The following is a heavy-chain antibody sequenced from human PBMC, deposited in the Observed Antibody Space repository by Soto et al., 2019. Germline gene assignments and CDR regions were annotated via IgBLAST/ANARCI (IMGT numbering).Heavy chain of an antibody. CDR3: ARSIGGSSYYPPDY. J-gene: IGHJ4*02. D-gene: IGHD2-15*01. CDR2: LANDGSYQ. Sequence: QVQLVESGGGVVQPGGFLRLSCAASGFTFSGYGMHWVRQSPGEGLEWVAILANDGSYQYYAESVKGRFTISRDNSKNTLYLQMDSLRPEDTAVYYCARSIGGSSYYPPDYWGQGTLVTVSS. CDR1: GFTFSGYG. V-gene: IGHV3-30*03.